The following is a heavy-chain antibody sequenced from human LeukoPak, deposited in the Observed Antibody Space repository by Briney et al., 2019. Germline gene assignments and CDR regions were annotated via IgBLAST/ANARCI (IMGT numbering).Heavy chain of an antibody. CDR3: ARDLGIAAAGFDY. J-gene: IGHJ4*02. CDR1: GFTFSSYE. D-gene: IGHD6-13*01. V-gene: IGHV3-48*03. CDR2: ISSSGSTI. Sequence: PGGSLRLSCAASGFTFSSYEMNWVRQAPGKGLEWVSYISSSGSTIYYADSVKGRFTISRDNAKNSLCLQMNSLRAEDTAVYYCARDLGIAAAGFDYWGQGTLVTVSS.